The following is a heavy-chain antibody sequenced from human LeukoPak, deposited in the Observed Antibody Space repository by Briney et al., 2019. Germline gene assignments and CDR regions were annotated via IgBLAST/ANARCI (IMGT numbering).Heavy chain of an antibody. D-gene: IGHD4-11*01. CDR1: GFAFSDAW. CDR3: ATEQPNFMTTTQSFGY. Sequence: PGGSLRLSCAASGFAFSDAWTTWVRQAPGKGLEWVGRIKSNTHGGTAGYAAPVKGRFTISRDDSRNTLYLQMNSLKTEDTAFYYCATEQPNFMTTTQSFGYWGQGTLVTVSS. CDR2: IKSNTHGGTA. V-gene: IGHV3-15*01. J-gene: IGHJ4*02.